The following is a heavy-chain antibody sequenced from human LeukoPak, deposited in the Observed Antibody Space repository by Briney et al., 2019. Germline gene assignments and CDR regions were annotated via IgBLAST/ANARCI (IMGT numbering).Heavy chain of an antibody. CDR3: ARPSTTGTTGGAFDI. CDR2: INPSGGST. V-gene: IGHV1-46*01. Sequence: ASVKVSCTASGYTFTSYYMHWVRQAPGQGLEWMGIINPSGGSTSYAQKFQGRVTMTRDTSTSTVYMELSSLRSEDTAVYYCARPSTTGTTGGAFDIWGQGTMVTVSS. D-gene: IGHD1-1*01. CDR1: GYTFTSYY. J-gene: IGHJ3*02.